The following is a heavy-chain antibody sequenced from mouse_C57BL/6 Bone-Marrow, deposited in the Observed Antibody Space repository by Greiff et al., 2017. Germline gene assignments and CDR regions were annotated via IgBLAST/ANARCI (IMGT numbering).Heavy chain of an antibody. J-gene: IGHJ2*01. CDR1: GFTFSDYY. CDR3: ARDDYYGRAYFDY. D-gene: IGHD1-1*01. Sequence: EVKLVESEGGLVQPGSSMKLSCTASGFTFSDYYMAWVRQVPEKGLEWVANINYDGSSTYYLDSLKSRFIISRDNAKNILYLQMSSLKSEDTATYCCARDDYYGRAYFDYWGQGTTLTVSS. CDR2: INYDGSST. V-gene: IGHV5-16*01.